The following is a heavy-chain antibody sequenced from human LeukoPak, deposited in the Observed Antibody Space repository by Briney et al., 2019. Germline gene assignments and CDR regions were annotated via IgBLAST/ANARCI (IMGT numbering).Heavy chain of an antibody. CDR2: IIPIFGTA. V-gene: IGHV1-69*06. CDR3: AREGLGVIIHYYYMDV. J-gene: IGHJ6*03. CDR1: GGTFSSYA. D-gene: IGHD3-10*01. Sequence: EASVKVSCKASGGTFSSYAISWVRQAPGQGLEWMGGIIPIFGTANYAQKFQGRVTITADKSTSTAYMELSSLRSEDTAVYYCAREGLGVIIHYYYMDVWGKGTTVTVSS.